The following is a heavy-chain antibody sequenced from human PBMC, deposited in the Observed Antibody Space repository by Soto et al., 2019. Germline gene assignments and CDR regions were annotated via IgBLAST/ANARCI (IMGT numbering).Heavy chain of an antibody. Sequence: SETLSLTCAVYGGSFSGYYWSWIHQPPGKGLEWIGEINHSGSTNYNPSLKSRVTISVDTSKNQFSLKLSSVTAADTAVYYCARGVVKRSRGVIWTKGWFDPWGQGTLVTVS. CDR2: INHSGST. CDR1: GGSFSGYY. D-gene: IGHD3-10*01. CDR3: ARGVVKRSRGVIWTKGWFDP. J-gene: IGHJ5*02. V-gene: IGHV4-34*01.